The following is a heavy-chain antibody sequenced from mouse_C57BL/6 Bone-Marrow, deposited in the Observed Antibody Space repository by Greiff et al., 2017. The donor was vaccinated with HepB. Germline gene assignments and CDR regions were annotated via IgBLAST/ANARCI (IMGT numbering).Heavy chain of an antibody. CDR1: GFTFSSYA. D-gene: IGHD1-1*01. CDR2: ISDGGSYT. CDR3: ARDYYGSSYDYYAMEY. V-gene: IGHV5-4*01. Sequence: EVKLMESGGGLVKPGGSLKLSCAASGFTFSSYAMSWVRQTPEKRLEWVATISDGGSYTYYPDNVKGRFTITRDNAKNNLYLQMSHLKSEDTAMYYCARDYYGSSYDYYAMEYWGQGTSVTVSS. J-gene: IGHJ4*01.